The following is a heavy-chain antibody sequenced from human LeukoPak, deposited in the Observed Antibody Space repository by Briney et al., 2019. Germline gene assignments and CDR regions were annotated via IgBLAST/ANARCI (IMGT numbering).Heavy chain of an antibody. Sequence: SVKVSCKASGGTFSSYAISWVRQAPGQGLEWMGGIIPIFGTTNYAQKFQGRVTITADESTSTAYMELSSLRSEDTAVYYCAKGARSSSGYTTDWGQGILVTVSS. CDR3: AKGARSSSGYTTD. V-gene: IGHV1-69*13. CDR1: GGTFSSYA. D-gene: IGHD3-22*01. CDR2: IIPIFGTT. J-gene: IGHJ4*02.